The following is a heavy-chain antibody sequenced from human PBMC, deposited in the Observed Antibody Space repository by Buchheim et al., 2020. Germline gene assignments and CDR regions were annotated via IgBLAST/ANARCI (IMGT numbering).Heavy chain of an antibody. CDR2: ISSSGGSM. CDR3: ASLPRYSGSSR. D-gene: IGHD3-16*02. CDR1: GFTFSSYE. V-gene: IGHV3-48*03. J-gene: IGHJ4*02. Sequence: EVQLVESGGGLVQPGGSLRLSCAASGFTFSSYEMNWVRQAPGKGLEWVSYISSSGGSMYYADFVRGRFTISRDNAKNSLYLEMNSLRAEDTAVYYCASLPRYSGSSRWGQGTL.